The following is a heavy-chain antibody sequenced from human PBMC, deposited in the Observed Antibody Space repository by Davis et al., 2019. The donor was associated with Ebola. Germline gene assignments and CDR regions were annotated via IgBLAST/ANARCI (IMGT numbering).Heavy chain of an antibody. CDR2: INPSGGST. J-gene: IGHJ4*02. Sequence: ASVKVSCKASGYTFNSYYIHWVRQAPGQGLEWMGIINPSGGSTTYAQKFQGRVTMTRDTSTSTVYMELSSLRSEDTAVYYCARSPQNGLDYWGQGTLVTVSS. V-gene: IGHV1-46*02. CDR1: GYTFNSYY. CDR3: ARSPQNGLDY.